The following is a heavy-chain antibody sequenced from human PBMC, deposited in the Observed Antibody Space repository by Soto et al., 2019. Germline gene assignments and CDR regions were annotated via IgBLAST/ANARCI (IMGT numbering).Heavy chain of an antibody. CDR2: INQDGSEK. J-gene: IGHJ4*02. CDR1: GFTFSTYW. V-gene: IGHV3-7*01. CDR3: SRSLDY. Sequence: EVQLVESGGGFVQPGGSLRLSCAASGFTFSTYWMDWVRQAPGKGLEWVANINQDGSEKNYVDSVKGRFTISRDNAKNSLYLQMSSLTAEDSALYYCSRSLDYWGQGTLVTVSS.